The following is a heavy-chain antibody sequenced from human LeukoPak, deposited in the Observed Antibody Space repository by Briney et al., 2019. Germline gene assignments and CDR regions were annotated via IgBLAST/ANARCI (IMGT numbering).Heavy chain of an antibody. Sequence: GGSLRLSCAASGFTFSSYWMHWVRQAPGKGLVWVSRINTDGSSTTYADSVKGRFTISRDNARNTLYLQMSSLRAEDTAVYYCARGAANRFDYWGQGTLVTVSS. CDR1: GFTFSSYW. V-gene: IGHV3-74*01. CDR3: ARGAANRFDY. J-gene: IGHJ4*02. D-gene: IGHD1-14*01. CDR2: INTDGSST.